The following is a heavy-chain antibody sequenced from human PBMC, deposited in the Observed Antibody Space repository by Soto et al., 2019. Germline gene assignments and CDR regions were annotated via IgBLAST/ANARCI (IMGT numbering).Heavy chain of an antibody. CDR3: ARDLGSSSSFRYYYYGMGV. V-gene: IGHV4-30-4*01. Sequence: SETLSLTCTVSGGSISSGDYYWSWIRQPPGKGLEWIGYIYYSGSTYYSPSLKSRVTISVDTSKNQFSLKLSSVTAADTAVYYCARDLGSSSSFRYYYYGMGVWGQGTTVTVSS. J-gene: IGHJ6*02. D-gene: IGHD6-6*01. CDR2: IYYSGST. CDR1: GGSISSGDYY.